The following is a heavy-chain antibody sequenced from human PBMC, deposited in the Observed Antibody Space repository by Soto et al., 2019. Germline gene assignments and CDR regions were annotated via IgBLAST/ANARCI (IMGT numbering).Heavy chain of an antibody. D-gene: IGHD3-10*01. Sequence: GGSLRLSCAASVFTFSSYGMHWVRQAPGKGLEWVAVIWYDGSNKYYADSVKGRFTISRDNSKNTLYLQMNSLRAEDTAVYYCARVIWFGELCGMDVWGQGTTVTVSS. CDR3: ARVIWFGELCGMDV. J-gene: IGHJ6*02. CDR2: IWYDGSNK. V-gene: IGHV3-33*01. CDR1: VFTFSSYG.